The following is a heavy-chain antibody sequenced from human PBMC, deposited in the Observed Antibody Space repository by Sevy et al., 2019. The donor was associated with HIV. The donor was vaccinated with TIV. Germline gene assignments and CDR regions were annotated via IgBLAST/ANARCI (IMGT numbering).Heavy chain of an antibody. J-gene: IGHJ6*02. CDR1: GFTFSSYA. CDR3: AKAGCSSTSCYPSYYYYYGMDV. D-gene: IGHD2-2*01. Sequence: GGSLRLSCAASGFTFSSYAMSWVRQAPGKGLEWVSAISGSGGSTYYTDSVKGRFTISRDNSKNTRYLQMNSLRAEDTAVYYCAKAGCSSTSCYPSYYYYYGMDVWGQGTTVTVSS. CDR2: ISGSGGST. V-gene: IGHV3-23*01.